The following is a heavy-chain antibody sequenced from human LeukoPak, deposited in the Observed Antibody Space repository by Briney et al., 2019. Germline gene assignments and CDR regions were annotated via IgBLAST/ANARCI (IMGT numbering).Heavy chain of an antibody. D-gene: IGHD4-23*01. CDR3: ARDLLNEGNHLDY. V-gene: IGHV4-30-4*01. CDR1: GGSISSGDYY. Sequence: SGTLSLTCTVSGGSISSGDYYWSWIRQPPGKGLEWIGYIYYSGSTYYNPSLKSRVTISVDTSKNQFSLKLSSVTAADTAVYYCARDLLNEGNHLDYWGQGTLVTVSS. CDR2: IYYSGST. J-gene: IGHJ4*02.